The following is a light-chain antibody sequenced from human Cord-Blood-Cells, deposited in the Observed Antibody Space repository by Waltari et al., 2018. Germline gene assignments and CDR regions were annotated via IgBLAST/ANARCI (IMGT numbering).Light chain of an antibody. CDR2: AAS. CDR1: QSISSY. V-gene: IGKV1-39*01. CDR3: QQSYSTPQGLT. J-gene: IGKJ4*01. Sequence: DIQMTQSPSSLSASVGDRVTITCRASQSISSYLNWYQQKPGKAPKLLIYAASSLQSGVPSRFSGSGSGTDFTLTISSLQPEDFATYYCQQSYSTPQGLTFGGGTKVEI.